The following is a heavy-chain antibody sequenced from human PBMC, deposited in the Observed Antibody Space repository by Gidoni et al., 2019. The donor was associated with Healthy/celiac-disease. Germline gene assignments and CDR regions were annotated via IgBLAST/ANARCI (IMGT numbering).Heavy chain of an antibody. J-gene: IGHJ3*02. CDR1: GGSFSGYY. V-gene: IGHV4-34*01. CDR3: ARENSTDCSGGSCYSYAFDI. CDR2: INHSGST. D-gene: IGHD2-15*01. Sequence: QVQLQQWGAGLLKPSETLSLTCAVYGGSFSGYYWSWIRQPPGKGLEWIGEINHSGSTNYNPSLKSRVTISVDTSKNQFSLKLSSVTAADTAVYYCARENSTDCSGGSCYSYAFDIWGQGTMVTVSS.